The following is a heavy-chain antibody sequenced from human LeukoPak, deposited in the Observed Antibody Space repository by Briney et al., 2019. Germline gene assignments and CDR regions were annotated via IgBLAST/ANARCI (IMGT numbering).Heavy chain of an antibody. CDR1: GFTFSSYW. V-gene: IGHV3-7*03. CDR2: IKQDGSEK. Sequence: PGGSLRLSCAASGFTFSSYWMSWVRQAPGEGLEWVANIKQDGSEKYYVDSVKGRFTISRDNAKNSLYLQMNSLRAEDTAVYYCARDPPRDFWSGYRDYWGQGTLVTVSS. J-gene: IGHJ4*02. CDR3: ARDPPRDFWSGYRDY. D-gene: IGHD3-3*01.